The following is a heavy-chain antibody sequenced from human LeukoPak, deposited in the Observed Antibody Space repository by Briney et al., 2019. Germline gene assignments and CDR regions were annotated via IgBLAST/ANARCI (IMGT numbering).Heavy chain of an antibody. J-gene: IGHJ3*02. CDR3: AKEGLPATNHDAFDI. CDR2: ISWNSGSI. CDR1: GFTFDDYA. Sequence: GRSLRLSCAASGFTFDDYAMHWVRPAPGKGLEWVSGISWNSGSIGYADSVKGRFTISRDNAKNSLYLQMNSLRAEDTALYYCAKEGLPATNHDAFDIWGQGTMVTVSS. D-gene: IGHD2-2*01. V-gene: IGHV3-9*01.